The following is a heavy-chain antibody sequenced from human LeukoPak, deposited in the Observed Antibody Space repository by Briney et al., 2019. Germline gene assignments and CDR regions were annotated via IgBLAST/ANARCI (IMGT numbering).Heavy chain of an antibody. V-gene: IGHV3-30*18. D-gene: IGHD3-10*01. CDR1: GFTFSSYG. Sequence: GGSLRLSCAASGFTFSSYGMHWVRQAPGKGLEWVAVISYDGSNKYYADSVKGRFTISRDNSKNTLYLQINSLRAEDTAVYYCAKDFRVWFGELGFDYWGQGTLVTVSS. J-gene: IGHJ4*02. CDR2: ISYDGSNK. CDR3: AKDFRVWFGELGFDY.